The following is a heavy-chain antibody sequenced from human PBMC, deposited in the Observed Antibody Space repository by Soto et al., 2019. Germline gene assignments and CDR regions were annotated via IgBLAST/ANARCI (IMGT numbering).Heavy chain of an antibody. V-gene: IGHV3-23*01. Sequence: EVQLLDSGGGLVQPGGSLRLSCAASGFTFSSYAMNWVRQAPGKGLEWVSVISGSGDSTYYADSVKGRFTISRDNSKNTLYLQMNSLRAEATAVYYCARRGPGTYFAYWGQGTLVTVSS. CDR3: ARRGPGTYFAY. CDR2: ISGSGDST. CDR1: GFTFSSYA. J-gene: IGHJ4*02. D-gene: IGHD6-13*01.